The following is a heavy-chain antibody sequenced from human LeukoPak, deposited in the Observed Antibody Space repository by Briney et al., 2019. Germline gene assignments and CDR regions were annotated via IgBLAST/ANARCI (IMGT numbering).Heavy chain of an antibody. D-gene: IGHD3-10*01. Sequence: ASVKISCKASVYALTRYDRHWVRQAPGQGLEWMGIINPSGGTTTYAQKFKGRITMTRDTFTGTVYMGVNSLRSEDTAVYFGTRVGVVGYFYCMDVWGKGTTVTVSS. V-gene: IGHV1-46*01. CDR2: INPSGGTT. J-gene: IGHJ6*03. CDR1: VYALTRYD. CDR3: TRVGVVGYFYCMDV.